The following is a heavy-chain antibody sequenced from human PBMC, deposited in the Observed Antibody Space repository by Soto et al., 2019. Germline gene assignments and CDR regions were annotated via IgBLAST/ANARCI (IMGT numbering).Heavy chain of an antibody. J-gene: IGHJ4*02. CDR2: IYYSGST. V-gene: IGHV4-30-4*01. CDR3: ARASNKRGYSYGPDY. Sequence: SETLSLTCTVSGGSISSGDYYWSWIRQPPGKGLEWIGYIYYSGSTYYNPPLKSRVTISVDTSKDQFSLKLSSVTAADTAVYYCARASNKRGYSYGPDYWGQGTLVTVSS. CDR1: GGSISSGDYY. D-gene: IGHD5-18*01.